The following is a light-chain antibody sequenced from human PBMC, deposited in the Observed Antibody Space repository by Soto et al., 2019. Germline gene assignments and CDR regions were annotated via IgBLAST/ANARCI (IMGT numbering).Light chain of an antibody. CDR2: DVS. CDR3: NSYAGSNTLGV. Sequence: QLVLTQPASVSGSPGQSITISCTGTSSDVGGYNYVSWYQQHPGKAPKLVIFDVSRRPSGVSNRFSGSKSGNTASLTISGLQAEDEADYYCNSYAGSNTLGVFGGGTQLTVL. CDR1: SSDVGGYNY. J-gene: IGLJ7*01. V-gene: IGLV2-14*01.